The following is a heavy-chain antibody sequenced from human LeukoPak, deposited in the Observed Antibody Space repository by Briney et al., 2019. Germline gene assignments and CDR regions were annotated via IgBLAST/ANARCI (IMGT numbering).Heavy chain of an antibody. J-gene: IGHJ4*02. D-gene: IGHD3-3*01. Sequence: PSETLSFTCAVYGGSFSGYYWSWIRQPPGKGLEWIGEINHSGSTNYNPSLKSRVTISVDTSKNQFSLKLSSVTAADTAVYYCARGANYDFWSGYDKRYFDYWGQGTLVTVSS. CDR2: INHSGST. V-gene: IGHV4-34*01. CDR3: ARGANYDFWSGYDKRYFDY. CDR1: GGSFSGYY.